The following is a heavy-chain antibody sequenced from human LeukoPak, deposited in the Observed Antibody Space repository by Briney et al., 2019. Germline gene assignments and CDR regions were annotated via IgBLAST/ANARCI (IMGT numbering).Heavy chain of an antibody. D-gene: IGHD1-26*01. CDR2: VTGGGGGT. Sequence: GGSLRLSCAASGFTFSSYALSWVRRAPGKGLEWVATVTGGGGGTYYADSVKGRFTISRDNSKNTLYLQMNSLRAEDMAVYYCARIEWERLGRAFDIWGQGTMVTVSS. CDR1: GFTFSSYA. J-gene: IGHJ3*02. CDR3: ARIEWERLGRAFDI. V-gene: IGHV3-23*01.